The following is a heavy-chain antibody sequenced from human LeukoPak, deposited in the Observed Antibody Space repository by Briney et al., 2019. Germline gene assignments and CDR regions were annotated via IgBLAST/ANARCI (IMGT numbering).Heavy chain of an antibody. CDR2: IKSKPNGETI. Sequence: GGSLRLSCAGSGFTFSNAWMSWVRQAPGKGLEWVGRIKSKPNGETIDYAAPVKGRFTISRDDSKTTLYLQMNSLKTEDTAVYYCTTHSSGQYYNYWGQGTLVTVSS. D-gene: IGHD3-22*01. V-gene: IGHV3-15*01. J-gene: IGHJ4*02. CDR3: TTHSSGQYYNY. CDR1: GFTFSNAW.